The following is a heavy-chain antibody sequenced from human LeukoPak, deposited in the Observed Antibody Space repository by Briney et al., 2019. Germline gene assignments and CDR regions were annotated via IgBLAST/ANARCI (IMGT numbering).Heavy chain of an antibody. CDR2: IIPIFGTA. Sequence: SVKVSCKASGGTFSSYAISWVRQAPGQGLEWMGGIIPIFGTANYAQKFQGRVTITTDESTSTAYMELSSLRSEDTAVHYCARGQYSYRLTLDYWGQGTLVTVSS. D-gene: IGHD5-18*01. V-gene: IGHV1-69*05. CDR1: GGTFSSYA. J-gene: IGHJ4*02. CDR3: ARGQYSYRLTLDY.